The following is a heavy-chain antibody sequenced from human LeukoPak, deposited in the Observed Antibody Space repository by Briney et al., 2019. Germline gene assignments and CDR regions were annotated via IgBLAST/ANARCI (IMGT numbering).Heavy chain of an antibody. CDR3: AVLAVAGLSEGY. CDR1: GGSFSGYY. Sequence: PSETLSLTCAVYGGSFSGYYWAWIRQPPGKGLEWIASIYYSGSTYYNPSLKSRVTISVDTSRNQFSLKLSSVTAADTAVYYCAVLAVAGLSEGYWGQGTLVIVSS. D-gene: IGHD6-19*01. CDR2: IYYSGST. V-gene: IGHV4-59*05. J-gene: IGHJ4*02.